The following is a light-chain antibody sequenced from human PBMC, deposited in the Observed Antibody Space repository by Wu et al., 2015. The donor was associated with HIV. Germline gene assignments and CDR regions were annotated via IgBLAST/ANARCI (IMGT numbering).Light chain of an antibody. CDR3: QQRRYWPLYT. CDR2: DAS. Sequence: EIVLTQFPATLSLSPGERATLSCRASQSVASFLAWYQQKPGQAPRLLIYDASNRATGIPARFSGSGSGTDFTLTISSLEPEDFCSFIICQQRRYWPLYTFGQGTKLEIK. J-gene: IGKJ2*01. CDR1: QSVASF. V-gene: IGKV3-11*01.